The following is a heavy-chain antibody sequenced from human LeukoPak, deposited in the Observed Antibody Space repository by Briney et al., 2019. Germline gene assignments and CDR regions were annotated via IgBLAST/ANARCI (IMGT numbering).Heavy chain of an antibody. CDR1: GFTFSNYS. CDR3: ETEIAVAVDYYGMDV. D-gene: IGHD6-19*01. CDR2: ISSSSSTI. Sequence: GGSLRLSCAASGFTFSNYSMNWVRQAPGKRLEWVSYISSSSSTIYYADSVKGRFTISRDNAKNSLYLQMNSLRAEDTAVYYCETEIAVAVDYYGMDVWGQGTTVTVSS. J-gene: IGHJ6*02. V-gene: IGHV3-48*04.